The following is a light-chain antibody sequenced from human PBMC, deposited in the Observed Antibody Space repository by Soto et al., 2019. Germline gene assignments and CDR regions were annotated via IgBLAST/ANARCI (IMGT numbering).Light chain of an antibody. Sequence: QPVLTQPPSVSGAPGQRVTISCTGNSSNLGAGYDVHWYQQLPGAAPKLVIFAFNSRPSGVPDRFSGSRSASSASLAVTGLQPEDEADYYCQSYDIRLSSWVFGGGTKLTVL. J-gene: IGLJ3*02. CDR2: AFN. CDR3: QSYDIRLSSWV. V-gene: IGLV1-40*01. CDR1: SSNLGAGYD.